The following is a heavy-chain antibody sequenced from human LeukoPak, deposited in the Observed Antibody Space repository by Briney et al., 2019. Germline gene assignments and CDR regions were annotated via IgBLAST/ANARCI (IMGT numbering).Heavy chain of an antibody. CDR1: GFTLSHFG. Sequence: GGSLRLSCVISGFTLSHFGIHWVRQAPGKRLDWVAFIHLNGSNKNYEDSVKGRFTVSRGNSKNTVYLQMSSLRGDDTAMYYCVRGDSVDYWGRGTLAAVSA. CDR2: IHLNGSNK. CDR3: VRGDSVDY. V-gene: IGHV3-30*02. D-gene: IGHD3-16*01. J-gene: IGHJ4*02.